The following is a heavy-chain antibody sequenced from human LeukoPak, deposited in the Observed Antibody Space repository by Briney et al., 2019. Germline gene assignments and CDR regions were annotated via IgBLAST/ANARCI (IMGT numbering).Heavy chain of an antibody. Sequence: GESLKISCKGSGYSFTSYWIGWVRQMPGKGLEWMGIIYPGDSDTRYSPSFQGQVTISADKSISTAYLQWSSLKASDTAMCYCARPAKFEYSSSSGYFDYWGQGTLVTVSS. CDR1: GYSFTSYW. CDR2: IYPGDSDT. J-gene: IGHJ4*02. D-gene: IGHD6-6*01. V-gene: IGHV5-51*01. CDR3: ARPAKFEYSSSSGYFDY.